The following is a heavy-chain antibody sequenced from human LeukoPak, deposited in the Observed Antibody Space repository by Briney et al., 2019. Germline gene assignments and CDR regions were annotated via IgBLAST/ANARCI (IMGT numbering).Heavy chain of an antibody. CDR3: AREKMATAHDYYFDY. J-gene: IGHJ4*02. V-gene: IGHV3-21*01. CDR1: GFTFSSYS. D-gene: IGHD5-24*01. CDR2: IISSSSYI. Sequence: GGSLRLSCAASGFTFSSYSMNWVRQAPGKGLEWVSSIISSSSYIYYADSVKGRFTISRDNAKNSLYLQMNSLRAEDTAVYYCAREKMATAHDYYFDYWGQGTLVTVSS.